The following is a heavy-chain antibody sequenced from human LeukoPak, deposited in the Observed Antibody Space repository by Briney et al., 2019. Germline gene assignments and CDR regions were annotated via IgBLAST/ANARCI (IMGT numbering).Heavy chain of an antibody. D-gene: IGHD3-22*01. V-gene: IGHV4-39*01. J-gene: IGHJ3*02. Sequence: SETLSLTCTVSGGSISSRSFYWGCIRQPPGKGLEWIGSISYSGSSYYNPSLKSRVTISVDTCKNQFSLKLSSVTAADTAVYYCARSRDSSGYSADAFDTWGQGTLVTVS. CDR3: ARSRDSSGYSADAFDT. CDR1: GGSISSRSFY. CDR2: ISYSGSS.